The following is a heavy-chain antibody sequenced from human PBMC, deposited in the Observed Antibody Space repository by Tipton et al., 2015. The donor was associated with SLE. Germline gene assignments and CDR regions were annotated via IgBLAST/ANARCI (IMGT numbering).Heavy chain of an antibody. CDR3: ARDLSRGSFDY. CDR2: IYYSGST. J-gene: IGHJ4*02. D-gene: IGHD1-26*01. V-gene: IGHV4-59*01. CDR1: GGSISSYY. Sequence: TLSLTCTVSGGSISSYYWSWIRQPPGKGLEWIGYIYYSGSTNYNPSPKSRVTISVDTSKNQFSLKLSSVTAADTAVYYCARDLSRGSFDYWGQGTLVTVSS.